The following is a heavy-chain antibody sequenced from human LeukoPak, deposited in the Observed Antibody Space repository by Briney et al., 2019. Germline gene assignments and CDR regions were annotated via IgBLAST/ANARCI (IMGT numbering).Heavy chain of an antibody. D-gene: IGHD3-10*01. CDR1: GFTFSSYA. CDR2: ISYDGSNK. V-gene: IGHV3-30-3*01. CDR3: ARDNVGSYYYGSGSYIH. Sequence: GGSLRLSCAASGFTFSSYAMHWVRQAPGKGLEWVAVISYDGSNKYYADSVKGRFTISRDNSKNTLYLQMYSLRAEDTAVYYCARDNVGSYYYGSGSYIHWGQGTLVTVSS. J-gene: IGHJ4*02.